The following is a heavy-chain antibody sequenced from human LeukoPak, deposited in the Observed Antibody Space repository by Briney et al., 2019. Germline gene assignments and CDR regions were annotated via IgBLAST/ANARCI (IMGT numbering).Heavy chain of an antibody. D-gene: IGHD3-22*01. Sequence: SETLSLTCTVSGGSISSYYWSWIRQPPGKGLEWIGYIYYSGSTYSNPSLASRVTMSVDTSKNQFSLKLSSVTAADTAVYYCGRDRRATYYYDSSGYYSDFWGQGTLVTVSS. V-gene: IGHV4-59*12. J-gene: IGHJ4*02. CDR2: IYYSGST. CDR3: GRDRRATYYYDSSGYYSDF. CDR1: GGSISSYY.